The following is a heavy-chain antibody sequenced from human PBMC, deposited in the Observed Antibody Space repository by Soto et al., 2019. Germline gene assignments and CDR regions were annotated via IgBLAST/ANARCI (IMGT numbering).Heavy chain of an antibody. J-gene: IGHJ6*02. CDR1: GFTFSNYA. CDR2: ISGSGGST. Sequence: EVQLLESGGGLVQPGGSLRLSCAASGFTFSNYAMTWVRQAPGKGLEWVSAISGSGGSTYYADSVKGLFTISRDNSKNTLYLQMDSLRAEDTAVYYCANPPPTMESTIYYYYGMDVWGQGTTVTVSS. V-gene: IGHV3-23*01. CDR3: ANPPPTMESTIYYYYGMDV. D-gene: IGHD1-26*01.